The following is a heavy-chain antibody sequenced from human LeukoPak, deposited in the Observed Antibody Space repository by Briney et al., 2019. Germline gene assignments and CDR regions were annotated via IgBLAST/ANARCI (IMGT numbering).Heavy chain of an antibody. CDR2: IYYSGST. CDR1: GGSISSSSYY. Sequence: SETLSLTCTVSGGSISSSSYYWGWIRQPPGKGLEWIGRIYYSGSTYYNPSLKSRVTISVDTSKNQFSLKLSSVTAADTAVYYCARLGNCTNGVCYTGPVGYWGQGTLVTVSS. V-gene: IGHV4-39*01. CDR3: ARLGNCTNGVCYTGPVGY. D-gene: IGHD2-8*01. J-gene: IGHJ4*02.